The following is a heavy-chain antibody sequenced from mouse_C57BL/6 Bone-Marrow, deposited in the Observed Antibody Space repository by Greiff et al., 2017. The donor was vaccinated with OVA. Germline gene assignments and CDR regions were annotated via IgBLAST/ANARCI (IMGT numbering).Heavy chain of an antibody. J-gene: IGHJ4*01. V-gene: IGHV1-81*01. D-gene: IGHD1-1*01. CDR1: GYNFTSYG. CDR3: ARFITTVDAMDY. Sequence: QVQLQQSGAELARPGASVKLSCKASGYNFTSYGISWVKQRTGQGLEWIGEIYPRSGNTYYNEKFKGKATLTADKSSSTAYMELRSLTSEDSAVYFCARFITTVDAMDYWGQGTSVTVSS. CDR2: IYPRSGNT.